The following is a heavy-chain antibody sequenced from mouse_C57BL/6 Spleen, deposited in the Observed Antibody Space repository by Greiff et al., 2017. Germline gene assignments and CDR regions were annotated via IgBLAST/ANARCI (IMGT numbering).Heavy chain of an antibody. CDR2: INPGSGGT. CDR3: ARDGGDGYLAWFAY. J-gene: IGHJ3*01. CDR1: GYAFTNYL. V-gene: IGHV1-54*01. Sequence: QVQLQQSGAELVRPGTSVKVSCKASGYAFTNYLIEWVKQRPGQGLEWIGVINPGSGGTNYNEKFKGKATLTADKSSSTAYMQLSSLTSEDSAVYFCARDGGDGYLAWFAYWGQGTLVTVSA. D-gene: IGHD2-3*01.